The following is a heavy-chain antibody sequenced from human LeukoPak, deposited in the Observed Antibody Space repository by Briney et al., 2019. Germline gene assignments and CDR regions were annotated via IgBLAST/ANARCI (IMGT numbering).Heavy chain of an antibody. CDR1: GGSISSGSYY. V-gene: IGHV4-61*02. CDR3: ARGRATVTPFDY. CDR2: IYTSGST. Sequence: PSQTLSLTCTVSGGSISSGSYYWSWIRQPAGKGLEWIGRIYTSGSTNYNPSLKSRVTISVDTSKNQFSLKLSSVTAADTAVYYCARGRATVTPFDYWGQGTLVTVSS. D-gene: IGHD4-17*01. J-gene: IGHJ4*02.